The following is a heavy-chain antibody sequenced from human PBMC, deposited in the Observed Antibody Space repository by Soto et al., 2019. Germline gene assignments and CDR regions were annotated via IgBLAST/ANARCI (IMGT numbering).Heavy chain of an antibody. CDR2: ISAYNGKT. D-gene: IGHD3-10*01. CDR3: ARGGGVRGVDAYYYYGMDV. CDR1: GYTFTSYG. J-gene: IGHJ6*02. V-gene: IGHV1-18*04. Sequence: ASVKVSCKASGYTFTSYGISWVRQAPGQGLEWMGWISAYNGKTNYAQKLQGRVTMTTDTSTSTAYKELRSLRSDDTAVYYCARGGGVRGVDAYYYYGMDVWGQGTTVTVSS.